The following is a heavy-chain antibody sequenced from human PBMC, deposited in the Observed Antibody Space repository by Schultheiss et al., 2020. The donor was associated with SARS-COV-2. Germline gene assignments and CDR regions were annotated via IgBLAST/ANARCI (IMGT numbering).Heavy chain of an antibody. Sequence: GGSLRLSCAASGFTFDDYAMHWVRQAPGKGLEWVSGISWNSGSIGYADSVKGRFTISRDNAKNSLYLQMNSLRAEDTAVYYCARDDYDSSGYYIYWGQGTLVTVSS. V-gene: IGHV3-9*01. D-gene: IGHD3-22*01. J-gene: IGHJ4*02. CDR1: GFTFDDYA. CDR3: ARDDYDSSGYYIY. CDR2: ISWNSGSI.